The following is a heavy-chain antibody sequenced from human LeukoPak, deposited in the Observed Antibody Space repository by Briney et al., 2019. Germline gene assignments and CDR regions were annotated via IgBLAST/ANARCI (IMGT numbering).Heavy chain of an antibody. CDR3: AREIHGFGMNSYYFDY. CDR2: IYYSGST. V-gene: IGHV4-30-4*08. D-gene: IGHD3-10*01. Sequence: SWVRQPPGKGLEWIGYIYYSGSTYYNPSLKSRVTISVDTSKNQFSLKLSSVTAADTAVYYCAREIHGFGMNSYYFDYWGQGTLVTVSS. J-gene: IGHJ4*02.